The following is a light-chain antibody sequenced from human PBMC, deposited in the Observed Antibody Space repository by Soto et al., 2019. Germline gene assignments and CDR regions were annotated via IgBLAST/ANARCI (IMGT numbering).Light chain of an antibody. CDR2: LGF. J-gene: IGKJ1*01. Sequence: DIVMTQSPLSLPVTPGEPASISCRSSQSLVHSNGYNYLDWYLQKPGQSPQLLLYLGFYRASGVPDRFSGSGSGTDFTLIISRVEAEDVGVYYCMQALQTPTFGQGTKVEIK. V-gene: IGKV2-28*01. CDR3: MQALQTPT. CDR1: QSLVHSNGYNY.